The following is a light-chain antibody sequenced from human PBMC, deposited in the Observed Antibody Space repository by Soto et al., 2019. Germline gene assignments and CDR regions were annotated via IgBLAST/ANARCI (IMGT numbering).Light chain of an antibody. CDR2: EVS. V-gene: IGLV2-8*01. Sequence: QSALTQPPSASGSPGQSVTISCTGTSSDVGGYNYVSGYQQLPGKAPKLMLYEVSQRPSGVPDRFPGSKSGNTASLTVSGLQAEDEADYYCNSYAGSNNWVFGGGTKLTVL. J-gene: IGLJ3*02. CDR3: NSYAGSNNWV. CDR1: SSDVGGYNY.